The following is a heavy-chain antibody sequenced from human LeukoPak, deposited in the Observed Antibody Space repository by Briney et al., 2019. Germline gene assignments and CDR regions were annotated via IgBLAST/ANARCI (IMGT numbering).Heavy chain of an antibody. CDR3: AKAGYYGSGTDEIDY. D-gene: IGHD3-10*01. V-gene: IGHV3-30*18. Sequence: LPGRSLRLSCAASGFTFSSYGMHWVRQAPGKGLEWVAVISYDGSNKYYADSVKGRFTISRGNSKNTLYLQMNSLRAEDTAVYYCAKAGYYGSGTDEIDYWGQGTPVTVSS. CDR2: ISYDGSNK. J-gene: IGHJ4*02. CDR1: GFTFSSYG.